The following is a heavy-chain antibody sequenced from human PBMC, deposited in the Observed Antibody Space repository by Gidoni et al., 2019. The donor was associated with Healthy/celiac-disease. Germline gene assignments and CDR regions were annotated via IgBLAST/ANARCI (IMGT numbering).Heavy chain of an antibody. CDR3: TRDHPWLATDY. D-gene: IGHD5-12*01. J-gene: IGHJ4*02. CDR2: IRSKAYGGTT. Sequence: EVQLVESGGGLVKPGRSLRLSCTASGFTFGAYAMSWFRQAPGKGLEWVGFIRSKAYGGTTEYAASVKGRFTISRDDSKSIAYLQMNSLKTEDTAVYYCTRDHPWLATDYWGQGTLVTVSS. CDR1: GFTFGAYA. V-gene: IGHV3-49*05.